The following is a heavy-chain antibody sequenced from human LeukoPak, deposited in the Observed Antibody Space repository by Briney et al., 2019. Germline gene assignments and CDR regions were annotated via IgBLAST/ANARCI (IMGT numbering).Heavy chain of an antibody. CDR3: ARDARGAAAADDPFDI. Sequence: GASVKVSCKASGYTFTTYAMHWVRQAPGQRLELMGWINAGNGDIEYSQKFQGRVTITRDTSASTAYMELSSLRSEDTAVYYCARDARGAAAADDPFDIWGQGTMVTVSS. CDR1: GYTFTTYA. D-gene: IGHD6-13*01. V-gene: IGHV1-3*01. J-gene: IGHJ3*02. CDR2: INAGNGDI.